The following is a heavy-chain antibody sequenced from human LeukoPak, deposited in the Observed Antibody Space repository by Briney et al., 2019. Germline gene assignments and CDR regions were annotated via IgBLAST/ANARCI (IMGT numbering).Heavy chain of an antibody. D-gene: IGHD3-10*01. CDR3: AKDHRPFGSENFDY. CDR1: GFTFSNYA. CDR2: ISGSGGST. Sequence: GGSLRLSCAASGFTFSNYAMRWVRQAPGKGLEWVSPISGSGGSTYYADSVKGRFTIPRDNSKNTMYLQMNSLRAEDTAVYYCAKDHRPFGSENFDYWGQGTLVTVSS. V-gene: IGHV3-23*01. J-gene: IGHJ4*02.